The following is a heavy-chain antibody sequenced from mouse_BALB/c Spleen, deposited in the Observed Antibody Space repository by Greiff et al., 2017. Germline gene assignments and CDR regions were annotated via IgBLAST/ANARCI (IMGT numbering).Heavy chain of an antibody. D-gene: IGHD2-1*01. V-gene: IGHV5-4*02. J-gene: IGHJ2*01. CDR1: GFTFSDYY. Sequence: DVKLVESGGGLVKPGGSLKLSCAASGFTFSDYYMYWVRQTPEKRLEWVATISDGGSYTYYPDSVKGRFTISRDNAKNNLYLQMSSLKSEDTAMYYCARGGLIYYGNYVGYWGQGTTLTVSS. CDR2: ISDGGSYT. CDR3: ARGGLIYYGNYVGY.